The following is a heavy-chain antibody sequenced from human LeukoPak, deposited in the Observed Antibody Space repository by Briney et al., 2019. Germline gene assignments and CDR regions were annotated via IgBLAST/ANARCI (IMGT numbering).Heavy chain of an antibody. CDR2: LNPGDGYT. V-gene: IGHV1-46*01. Sequence: ASVKVSCKASGYTFISSHMHWVRQAPGQGLEWMGILNPGDGYTNYAQKFQGRVTITRDTSTSTVYMELSSLRSEDTAVYYCARVRFLEWFLSVCWFDPWGQGTLVTVSS. CDR3: ARVRFLEWFLSVCWFDP. CDR1: GYTFISSH. D-gene: IGHD3-3*01. J-gene: IGHJ5*02.